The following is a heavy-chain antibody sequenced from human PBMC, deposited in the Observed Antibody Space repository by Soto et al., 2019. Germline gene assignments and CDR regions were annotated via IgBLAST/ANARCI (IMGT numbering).Heavy chain of an antibody. D-gene: IGHD3-9*01. V-gene: IGHV3-30-3*01. CDR1: GFTFSSYA. Sequence: GGSLRLSCAASGFTFSSYAMHWVRQAPGKGLEWVAVISYDGSNKYYADSVKGRFTISRDNSKNTLYLQMNSLRAEDTAVYYCAREGGIYDILTGYSHLDYWGQGTLVTVSS. J-gene: IGHJ4*02. CDR2: ISYDGSNK. CDR3: AREGGIYDILTGYSHLDY.